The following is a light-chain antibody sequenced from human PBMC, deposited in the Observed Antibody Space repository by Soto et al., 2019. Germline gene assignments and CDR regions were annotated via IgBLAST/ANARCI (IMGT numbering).Light chain of an antibody. Sequence: EIVLTQSPGTLSLSPGERATLSCRASQSVNTNYLAWYQQKSGQAPMLLIYGASSRPTGIPERFSGSGSGTDFTLTISRLEPEDFAAYFCQQYGSSPIIFGEGTRLEIK. V-gene: IGKV3-20*01. CDR3: QQYGSSPII. CDR2: GAS. J-gene: IGKJ5*01. CDR1: QSVNTNY.